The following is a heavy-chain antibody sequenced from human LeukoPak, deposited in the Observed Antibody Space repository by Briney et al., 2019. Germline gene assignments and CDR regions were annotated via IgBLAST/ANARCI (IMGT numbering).Heavy chain of an antibody. CDR2: IKQDGSEN. J-gene: IGHJ4*02. CDR1: GGSISSHY. D-gene: IGHD3-3*01. CDR3: ARGENYDFWNSYYYYFDY. V-gene: IGHV3-7*01. Sequence: ETLSLTCTVSGGSISSHYWSWIRQPPGKGLEWVANIKQDGSENYYVDSVKGRFTIFRDNAKNSLYLQMNSLRAEDTAVYYCARGENYDFWNSYYYYFDYWGQGTLVTVSS.